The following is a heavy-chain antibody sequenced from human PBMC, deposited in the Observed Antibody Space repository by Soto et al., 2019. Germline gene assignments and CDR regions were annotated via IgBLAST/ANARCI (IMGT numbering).Heavy chain of an antibody. D-gene: IGHD6-13*01. CDR3: ARNGASIAAAGTSRWGVGDY. CDR1: GYTFTSYG. CDR2: ISAYNGNT. Sequence: QVQLVQSGAEVKKPGASVKVSCKASGYTFTSYGISWVRQAPGQGLEWIGWISAYNGNTKYAQKLQGRVTMTTDTPTSTANMGLRSLRSDDTAVYYWARNGASIAAAGTSRWGVGDYWGQGTLVTVSS. J-gene: IGHJ4*02. V-gene: IGHV1-18*01.